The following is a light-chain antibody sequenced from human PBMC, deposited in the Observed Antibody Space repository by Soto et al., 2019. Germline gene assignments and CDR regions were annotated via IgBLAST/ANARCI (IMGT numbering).Light chain of an antibody. V-gene: IGKV1-5*03. Sequence: DTQMTQSPSTLSASVGDRVTITCRASQSISSWLAWYQQKPGKAPKLLIYKASTLESGVPSRFSGSGSGTEFTLTISSLQSDDSAVYYCQQYRTFGQGTKVDIK. CDR3: QQYRT. CDR1: QSISSW. CDR2: KAS. J-gene: IGKJ1*01.